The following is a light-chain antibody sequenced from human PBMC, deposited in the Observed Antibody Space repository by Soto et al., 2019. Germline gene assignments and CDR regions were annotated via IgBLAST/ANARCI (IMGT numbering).Light chain of an antibody. J-gene: IGKJ1*01. CDR3: HQYGSSPRT. Sequence: EIVLTQSPGTLSLSPGERATLXXGASQSFTNNYLAWYQQKPGQAPRVXIYGASTRATGIPDRFSGSGSGTDFTLTISRLEPEDFAVYYCHQYGSSPRTFGQGTKVDIK. CDR1: QSFTNNY. V-gene: IGKV3-20*01. CDR2: GAS.